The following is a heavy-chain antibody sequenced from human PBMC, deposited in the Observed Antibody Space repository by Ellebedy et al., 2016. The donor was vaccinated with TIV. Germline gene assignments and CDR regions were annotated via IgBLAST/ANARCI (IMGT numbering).Heavy chain of an antibody. CDR2: IYSSGST. V-gene: IGHV4-59*08. D-gene: IGHD4-17*01. Sequence: MPSETLSLTCPVSGGSISSFYWSWIRQPPGKGLEWIGYIYSSGSTKYNPSIESRVTISVDTSKNQFSLKVNSVTAADTAVYYCARLRYDYGDLYVDYWGQGTQVTVSS. CDR3: ARLRYDYGDLYVDY. J-gene: IGHJ4*02. CDR1: GGSISSFY.